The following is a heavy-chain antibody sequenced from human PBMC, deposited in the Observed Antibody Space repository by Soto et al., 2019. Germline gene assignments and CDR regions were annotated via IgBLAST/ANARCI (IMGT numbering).Heavy chain of an antibody. V-gene: IGHV1-2*04. CDR3: ARGRKVVATPARDDWFDP. CDR1: GYSFIDYY. CDR2: INPKDGAT. Sequence: QVQLVQSGAEVRRPGASVRVSCKASGYSFIDYYINWVRQAPEQGLEWMGWINPKDGATKSAQKFQDWVTMTSDTSHTTAYLDLRSDDTAVYYCARGRKVVATPARDDWFDPWGQGTLVTVSS. D-gene: IGHD2-21*02. J-gene: IGHJ5*02.